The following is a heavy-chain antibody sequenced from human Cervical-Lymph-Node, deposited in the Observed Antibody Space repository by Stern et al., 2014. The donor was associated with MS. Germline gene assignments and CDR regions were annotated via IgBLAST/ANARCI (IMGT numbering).Heavy chain of an antibody. J-gene: IGHJ2*01. D-gene: IGHD6-19*01. CDR3: ARARAIAVAFDL. CDR1: RYSINSDYY. V-gene: IGHV4-38-2*02. CDR2: IYHSGST. Sequence: QLQLQESGPGLVKPSETLSLTCTVSRYSINSDYYWGWIRQPPGKGLEWMGSIYHSGSTYYNSSLKSRVTISVDTSKNQFSLKLSSVTAADTAVYYCARARAIAVAFDLWGRGTLVTVSS.